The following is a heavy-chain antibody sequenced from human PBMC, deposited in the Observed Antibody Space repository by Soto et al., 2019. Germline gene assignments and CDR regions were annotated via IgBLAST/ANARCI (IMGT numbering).Heavy chain of an antibody. Sequence: SETLSLTCTVSGGSISSYYWSWIRQHPGKGLEWIGYIYYSGSTYYNPSLKSRVTISVDTSKNQFSLKLSSVTAADTAVYYCARSPVLLWFGELVVNWFDPWGQGTLVTVSS. V-gene: IGHV4-59*06. D-gene: IGHD3-10*01. CDR1: GGSISSYY. J-gene: IGHJ5*02. CDR3: ARSPVLLWFGELVVNWFDP. CDR2: IYYSGST.